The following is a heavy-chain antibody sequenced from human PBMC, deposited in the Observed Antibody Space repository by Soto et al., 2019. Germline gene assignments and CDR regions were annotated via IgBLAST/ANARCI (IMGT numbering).Heavy chain of an antibody. Sequence: SETLSLTCTVSGGSISNYYWSWIRQSAGKGLEWIGRIHTGGSTNYNPSLKSRVTMSTDTSKNQFSLRLTSVTAADTAVYYCARASVGPPGGGSWIMPFDYWGQGALVTVSS. V-gene: IGHV4-4*07. CDR2: IHTGGST. D-gene: IGHD2-15*01. CDR3: ARASVGPPGGGSWIMPFDY. CDR1: GGSISNYY. J-gene: IGHJ4*02.